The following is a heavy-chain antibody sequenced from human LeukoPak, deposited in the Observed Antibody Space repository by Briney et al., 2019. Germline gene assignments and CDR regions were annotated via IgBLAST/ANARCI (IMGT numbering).Heavy chain of an antibody. J-gene: IGHJ4*02. CDR3: ARERPLVRGVIDY. CDR1: GGSISSYY. Sequence: SETLSLTCTVSGGSISSYYWSWIRQPPGKGLEWIGYIYYSGSTNYNPSLKSRVTISVDTSKNQFSLKLSSVTAADTAVYYCARERPLVRGVIDYWGQGTLVTVSS. D-gene: IGHD3-10*01. V-gene: IGHV4-59*01. CDR2: IYYSGST.